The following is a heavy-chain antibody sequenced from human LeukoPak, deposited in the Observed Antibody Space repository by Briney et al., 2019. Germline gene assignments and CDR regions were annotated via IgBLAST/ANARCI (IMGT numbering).Heavy chain of an antibody. Sequence: GGSLRLSCADSGFTFSRNWMSWVRQAPGKGLEWVANIKQDGSEKYYVDSVKGRFTISRDNAKNSLYLQMNSLRAEDTAVYYCAREVAARRLGSWFDPWGQGTLVTVSS. V-gene: IGHV3-7*01. CDR3: AREVAARRLGSWFDP. D-gene: IGHD6-6*01. J-gene: IGHJ5*02. CDR2: IKQDGSEK. CDR1: GFTFSRNW.